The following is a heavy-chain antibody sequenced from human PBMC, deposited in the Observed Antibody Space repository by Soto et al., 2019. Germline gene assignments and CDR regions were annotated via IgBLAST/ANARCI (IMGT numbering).Heavy chain of an antibody. V-gene: IGHV5-51*01. CDR2: IYAGDSDT. Sequence: GESLKISCRGSGYTFTNYWIGWVRQMPGKGLEWMGIIYAGDSDTTYSRSFQGQGASSADKSINTAYLQWSSLKTSDTAMYYCARQFNFDFWGQGTLVTVSS. J-gene: IGHJ4*02. CDR1: GYTFTNYW. CDR3: ARQFNFDF.